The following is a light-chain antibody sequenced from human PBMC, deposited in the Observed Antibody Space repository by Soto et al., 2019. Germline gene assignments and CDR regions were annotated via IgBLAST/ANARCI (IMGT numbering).Light chain of an antibody. CDR3: SSYGGSNNLL. V-gene: IGLV2-8*01. CDR1: SSDVGGYNY. Sequence: QSVLTQPPSASGCPGQSVTISCTGTSSDVGGYNYVSWYQQHPGKAPKFMIYEVSKRPSGVPDRFSGSKSGNTASLTVSGFQAEDEADYYCSSYGGSNNLLFGGGTKLTVL. J-gene: IGLJ2*01. CDR2: EVS.